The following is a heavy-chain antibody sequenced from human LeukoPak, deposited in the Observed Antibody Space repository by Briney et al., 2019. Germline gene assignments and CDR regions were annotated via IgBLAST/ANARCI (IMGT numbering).Heavy chain of an antibody. J-gene: IGHJ4*02. CDR3: ARGLTPIYDSSGYMGDY. CDR2: INPNSGGT. D-gene: IGHD3-22*01. CDR1: GYTFTGYY. Sequence: GASVKVSCKASGYTFTGYYMHWVRQAPGQGLEWMGWINPNSGGTNYAQKFQGRVTMTRDTSISTAYMELSRLRSDDTAVYYCARGLTPIYDSSGYMGDYWGQGTLVTVSS. V-gene: IGHV1-2*02.